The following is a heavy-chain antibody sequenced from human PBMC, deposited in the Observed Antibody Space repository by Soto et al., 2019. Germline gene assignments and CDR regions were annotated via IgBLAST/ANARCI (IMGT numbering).Heavy chain of an antibody. D-gene: IGHD1-20*01. CDR3: ARRKDITGTTIDY. Sequence: SETLSLTCTVSGGSISSSSYYWGWIRQPPGKGLEWIGSIYYSGSTYYNPSLKSRVTISVDTSKNQFSLKLSSVTAADTAVYYCARRKDITGTTIDYWGQGTLVTVS. CDR2: IYYSGST. V-gene: IGHV4-39*01. CDR1: GGSISSSSYY. J-gene: IGHJ4*02.